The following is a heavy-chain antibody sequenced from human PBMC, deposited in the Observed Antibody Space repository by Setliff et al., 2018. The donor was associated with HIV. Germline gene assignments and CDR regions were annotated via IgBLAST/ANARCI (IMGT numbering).Heavy chain of an antibody. V-gene: IGHV1-69*05. D-gene: IGHD3-10*01. CDR1: GGTFSNHA. CDR3: AKDLLANAPTESNLWFGEFKSRNTFNI. CDR2: IIPPFGAT. J-gene: IGHJ3*02. Sequence: SVKVSCKATGGTFSNHAVTWVRHAPGQGLEWLGTIIPPFGATNYALKFHGRVTITTDESASTSYMELSSLTSEDTAVYYCAKDLLANAPTESNLWFGEFKSRNTFNIWGQGTMVTVSS.